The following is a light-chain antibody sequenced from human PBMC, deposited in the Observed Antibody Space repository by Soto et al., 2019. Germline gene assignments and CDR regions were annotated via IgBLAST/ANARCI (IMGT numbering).Light chain of an antibody. V-gene: IGLV2-8*01. Sequence: QSALTQPPSASGSPGQSVTISCTGTTRDVGGYNYVSWYQQHPGKAPKLMIFEVNKRPSGVPDRFSGSKSGNTASLTVSGLQAEDEAIYYCSSYVGAKNVVFGGGTQLTVL. CDR2: EVN. CDR3: SSYVGAKNVV. CDR1: TRDVGGYNY. J-gene: IGLJ2*01.